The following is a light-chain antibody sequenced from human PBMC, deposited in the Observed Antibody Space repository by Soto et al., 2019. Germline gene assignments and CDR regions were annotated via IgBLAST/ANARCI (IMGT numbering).Light chain of an antibody. Sequence: QSVLTQPRSVSGSLGQSGTISCTGTSSDVGTYNYVSWYQQHPGKAPKVMIYDVSERPSGVPDRFSGSKSGNTASLTISGLQAEDEDDYYCCSYAGSPRYVLGTGTQLTVL. CDR2: DVS. J-gene: IGLJ1*01. CDR1: SSDVGTYNY. CDR3: CSYAGSPRYV. V-gene: IGLV2-11*01.